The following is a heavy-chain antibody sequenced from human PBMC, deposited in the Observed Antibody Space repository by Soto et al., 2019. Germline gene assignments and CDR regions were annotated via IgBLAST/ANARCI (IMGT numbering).Heavy chain of an antibody. CDR1: GYTFTSYG. J-gene: IGHJ4*02. CDR3: ARVPYYDSLTGYFGRFDY. Sequence: ASVKGCCKASGYTFTSYGINWVRQAPGQGLEWMGWISAYNGNTNYAQKLQGRVTMTTDTSTSTAYMELRSLRSDDTAVYYCARVPYYDSLTGYFGRFDYWGQGTLVTVSS. CDR2: ISAYNGNT. D-gene: IGHD3-9*01. V-gene: IGHV1-18*01.